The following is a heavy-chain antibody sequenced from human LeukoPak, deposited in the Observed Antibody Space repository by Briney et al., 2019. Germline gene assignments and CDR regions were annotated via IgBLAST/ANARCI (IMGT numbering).Heavy chain of an antibody. CDR3: ARQVVAVAGTGYFDY. Sequence: SETLSLTCTVPGGSLRSSSYYWGWIRQPPGKGLEWIGSIYYSGSTYYNASLKSRGTISVDTSKNQFSLKLNSVTAADTAVYFCARQVVAVAGTGYFDYWGQGTLVTVSS. CDR1: GGSLRSSSYY. D-gene: IGHD6-19*01. V-gene: IGHV4-39*01. J-gene: IGHJ4*02. CDR2: IYYSGST.